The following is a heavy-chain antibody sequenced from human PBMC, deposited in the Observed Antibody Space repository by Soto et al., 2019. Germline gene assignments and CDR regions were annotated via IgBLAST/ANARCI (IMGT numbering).Heavy chain of an antibody. Sequence: QITVKESGLTLVKPTETLTLTCTFSGFSLSTYGMGVGWIRQPPGKALEWLALIYWDDDKRYSPSLRSRLTITKDTSKNQLDLTMTNMDPVDTATYYCERLTLGVYDLGRLWEKFDYWGQGALVTVSS. V-gene: IGHV2-5*02. CDR1: GFSLSTYGMG. J-gene: IGHJ4*02. CDR3: ERLTLGVYDLGRLWEKFDY. CDR2: IYWDDDK. D-gene: IGHD5-12*01.